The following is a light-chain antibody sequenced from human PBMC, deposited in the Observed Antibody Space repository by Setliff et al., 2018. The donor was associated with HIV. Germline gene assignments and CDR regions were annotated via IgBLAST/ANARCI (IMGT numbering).Light chain of an antibody. J-gene: IGLJ2*01. Sequence: QSALTQPASMSGSPGQSITISCTGTSSDIGGYNYVSWYQHHPGKAPKIMIYDVSNRPSGVSNRFSGSKSGNTASLTTSGLQADDEADYYCSSYSTSNTPSVIFGGGTKGTV. CDR2: DVS. CDR1: SSDIGGYNY. V-gene: IGLV2-14*01. CDR3: SSYSTSNTPSVI.